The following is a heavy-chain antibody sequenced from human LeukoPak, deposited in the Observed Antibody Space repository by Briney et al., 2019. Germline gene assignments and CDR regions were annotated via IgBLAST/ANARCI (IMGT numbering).Heavy chain of an antibody. J-gene: IGHJ4*02. Sequence: SETLSLTCTVSGGSISSSSYYWGWIRQPPGKGLEWIGSIYYSGSTYYNPSLKSRVTISVDTSKNQFSLKLSSVTAADTAVYYCARQSGRNIVVTPHFDYWGQGTLVAVSS. V-gene: IGHV4-39*07. CDR2: IYYSGST. D-gene: IGHD2-2*01. CDR3: ARQSGRNIVVTPHFDY. CDR1: GGSISSSSYY.